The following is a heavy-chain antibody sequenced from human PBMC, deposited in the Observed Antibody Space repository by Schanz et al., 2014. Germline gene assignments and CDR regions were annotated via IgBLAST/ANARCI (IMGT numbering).Heavy chain of an antibody. J-gene: IGHJ4*02. CDR3: AREVEMSRIRNFDY. CDR1: GYTFTGYY. CDR2: INPNSGDT. D-gene: IGHD1-26*01. V-gene: IGHV1-2*06. Sequence: QGQLVQSESELKKPGASVKVSCQASGYTFTGYYMHWVRQAPGQGLEWMGRINPNSGDTEYGQQFEGRVTLTRDTSISTAYMELSSLTSDDTAVYYCAREVEMSRIRNFDYWGQGTLVTVSS.